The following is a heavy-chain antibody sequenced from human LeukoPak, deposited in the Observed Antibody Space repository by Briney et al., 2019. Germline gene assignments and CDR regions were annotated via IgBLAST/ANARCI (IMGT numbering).Heavy chain of an antibody. CDR3: ARDGRLATFDY. CDR2: ITGDGGVT. D-gene: IGHD3-9*01. Sequence: PPGGSLRLSCSASGFYFTNYGMNWVRQAPGKGLEWVSGITGDGGVTYYADSVKGRFTISRDNSKNALYLQMNSLRAEDTAVYYCARDGRLATFDYWGQGTLVTVSS. CDR1: GFYFTNYG. V-gene: IGHV3-23*01. J-gene: IGHJ4*02.